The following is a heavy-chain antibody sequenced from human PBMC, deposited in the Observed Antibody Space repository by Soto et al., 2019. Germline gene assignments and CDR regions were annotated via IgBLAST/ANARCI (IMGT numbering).Heavy chain of an antibody. D-gene: IGHD5-18*01. CDR3: ARDSTYMTATNYFDY. CDR2: IIPIFGTA. CDR1: GGTFSSYA. V-gene: IGHV1-69*13. J-gene: IGHJ4*02. Sequence: ASVKVSCKASGGTFSSYAISWVRQAPGQGLEWMGGIIPIFGTANYAQKFQGRVTITADESTSTAYMELSSLRSEDTAVYYCARDSTYMTATNYFDYWGQGTLVTVSS.